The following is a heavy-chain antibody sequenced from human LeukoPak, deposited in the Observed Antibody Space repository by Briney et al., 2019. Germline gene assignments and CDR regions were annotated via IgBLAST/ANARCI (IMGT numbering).Heavy chain of an antibody. D-gene: IGHD3-10*01. CDR2: TSSSDPGT. CDR3: ARAKPKNMVRGLIMRRESRYYFDY. Sequence: GGTLRLSCAASGFTFSSYGMSWVRQAPGKGLEWVSATSSSDPGTYYADSVRGRFTISRDNSKNTLYLQLNSLRVEDTAVYYCARAKPKNMVRGLIMRRESRYYFDYWGQGTLVTVSS. CDR1: GFTFSSYG. V-gene: IGHV3-23*01. J-gene: IGHJ4*02.